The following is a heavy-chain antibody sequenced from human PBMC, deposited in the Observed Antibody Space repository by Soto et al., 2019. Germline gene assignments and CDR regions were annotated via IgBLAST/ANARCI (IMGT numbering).Heavy chain of an antibody. CDR3: ARGRSRYCSSNSCSSGYYYYYGMDV. CDR1: GFTVSSNY. J-gene: IGHJ6*02. CDR2: IYSGGST. Sequence: EVQLVESGGGLVQPGGSLRLSCAASGFTVSSNYMSWVRQAPGKGLEWVSVIYSGGSTYYADSVKGRFTISRHNSKNTLYLQMNSLRAEDTAVYYCARGRSRYCSSNSCSSGYYYYYGMDVWGQGTTVTVSS. D-gene: IGHD2-2*01. V-gene: IGHV3-53*04.